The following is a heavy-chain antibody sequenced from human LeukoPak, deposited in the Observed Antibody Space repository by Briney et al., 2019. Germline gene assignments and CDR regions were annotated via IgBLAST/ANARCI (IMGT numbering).Heavy chain of an antibody. Sequence: GGSLRLSCAASGFTFSSYGMHWVRQAPGKGLEWVAVTSYDGSNKYYADSVKGRLTISRDNSKNTLYLQMNSLRAEDTAVYYCANGYSYGVDAFDIWGQGTMVTVSS. V-gene: IGHV3-30*18. J-gene: IGHJ3*02. CDR2: TSYDGSNK. CDR1: GFTFSSYG. CDR3: ANGYSYGVDAFDI. D-gene: IGHD5-18*01.